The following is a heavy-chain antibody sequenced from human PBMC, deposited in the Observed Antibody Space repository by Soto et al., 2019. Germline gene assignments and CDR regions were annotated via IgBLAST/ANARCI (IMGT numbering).Heavy chain of an antibody. V-gene: IGHV4-34*01. CDR2: INHRGST. CDR3: ARRGRYLNYFDY. J-gene: IGHJ4*02. CDR1: GGSFSGYY. D-gene: IGHD1-1*01. Sequence: QVQLQQWGAGLLKPSETLSLTCAVYGGSFSGYYWSWIRQPPGKGLEWIGEINHRGSTNYNPSLKSRVTISVDTSKNQFSLKLSSVTAADTAVYYCARRGRYLNYFDYWGQGTLVTVSS.